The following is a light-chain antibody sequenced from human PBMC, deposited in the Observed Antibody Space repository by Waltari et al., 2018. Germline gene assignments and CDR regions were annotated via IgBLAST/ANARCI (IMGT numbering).Light chain of an antibody. V-gene: IGLV1-47*01. CDR3: AAWDDRLSGQL. CDR1: NSNIGSNY. J-gene: IGLJ2*01. CDR2: RDN. Sequence: QSVVTQPPSASGTPGQRVTISCSGSNSNIGSNYVYWYQQLPGKAPKLLIYRDNQRSSGVPDRFSASKSGTTASLAISGLRSEDEAGYYCAAWDDRLSGQLFGGGTNLAVL.